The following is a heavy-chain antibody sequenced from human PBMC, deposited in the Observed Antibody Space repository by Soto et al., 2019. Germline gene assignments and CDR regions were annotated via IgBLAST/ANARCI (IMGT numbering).Heavy chain of an antibody. J-gene: IGHJ4*02. CDR2: VYYSGST. D-gene: IGHD5-12*01. V-gene: IGHV4-59*08. CDR1: GGSFSGYY. CDR3: ARLDGYDNYFDY. Sequence: SETLSLTCAVYGGSFSGYYGSWIRQPPGQGLEWIGYVYYSGSTNYNPSLKSRVTISVDTSKSQFSLRLSSVTAADTAVYFCARLDGYDNYFDYWGQGALVTVSS.